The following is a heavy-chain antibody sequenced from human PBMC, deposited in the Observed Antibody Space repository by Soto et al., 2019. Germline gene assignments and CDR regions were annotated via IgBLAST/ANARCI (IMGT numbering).Heavy chain of an antibody. J-gene: IGHJ3*02. CDR2: IKSKTDGGTT. D-gene: IGHD3-3*01. Sequence: GGSLRLSCAASGFTFSNAWMSWVRQAPGKGLEWVGRIKSKTDGGTTDYAEPVKGIFTISRDDSKNTLYLQMNSLKTEDTAVYYCTTDVYDFWSAGGATPAFDIWGQGTMVTVSS. CDR1: GFTFSNAW. CDR3: TTDVYDFWSAGGATPAFDI. V-gene: IGHV3-15*01.